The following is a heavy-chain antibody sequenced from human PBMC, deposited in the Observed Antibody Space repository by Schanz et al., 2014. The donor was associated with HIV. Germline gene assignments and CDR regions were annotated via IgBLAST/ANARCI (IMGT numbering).Heavy chain of an antibody. CDR3: ARAKWPPRNRHFDF. D-gene: IGHD5-12*01. CDR1: GSSVTYFY. V-gene: IGHV4-34*02. J-gene: IGHJ4*02. CDR2: VNHSGDA. Sequence: QVQLQQWGAGLLKPSETLSLTCAVYGSSVTYFYWSWIRQSPGKGLEWIAEVNHSGDANHNPSLKSRVTISVDTSKNQFSLKLDSVPAADTAVYYCARAKWPPRNRHFDFWGQGNLVTVS.